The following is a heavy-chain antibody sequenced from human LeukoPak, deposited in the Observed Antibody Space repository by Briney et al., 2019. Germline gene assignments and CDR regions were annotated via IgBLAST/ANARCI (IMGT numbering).Heavy chain of an antibody. J-gene: IGHJ3*02. D-gene: IGHD3-10*01. Sequence: ASVKVSCKASGYTFTGYYMHWVRQAPGQGLEWMGWINPKSGGTNYAQKFQGRVTMTRDTSISTAYMEMSRLRSDDTAVYYCARNLWFGESSDAFDMWGQGTMVTVSS. V-gene: IGHV1-2*02. CDR2: INPKSGGT. CDR1: GYTFTGYY. CDR3: ARNLWFGESSDAFDM.